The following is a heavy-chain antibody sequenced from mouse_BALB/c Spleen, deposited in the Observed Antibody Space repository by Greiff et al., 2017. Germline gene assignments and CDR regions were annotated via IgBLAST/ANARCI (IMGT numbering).Heavy chain of an antibody. V-gene: IGHV1-4*02. Sequence: QVQLKESAAELARPGASVKMSCKASGYTFTSYTMHWVKQRPGQGLEWIGYINPSSGYTEYNQKFKDKTTLTADKSSSTAYMQLSSLTSEDSAVYYCAREILYGNYPWFAYWGQGTLVTVSA. CDR3: AREILYGNYPWFAY. CDR2: INPSSGYT. J-gene: IGHJ3*01. CDR1: GYTFTSYT. D-gene: IGHD2-1*01.